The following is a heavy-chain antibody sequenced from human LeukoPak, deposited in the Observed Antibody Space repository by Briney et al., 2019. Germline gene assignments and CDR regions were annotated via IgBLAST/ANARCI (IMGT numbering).Heavy chain of an antibody. J-gene: IGHJ4*02. CDR3: VAMATLDY. CDR1: GFTFSTYW. CDR2: INSDGSIT. Sequence: GSLRLSCAASGFTFSTYWMHWVRQAPGKGLVWVSRINSDGSITSYADSVKGRFTTSRDNAKNTLYLQMNSLRAEDTAVYYCVAMATLDYWGQETLVTVSS. D-gene: IGHD5-24*01. V-gene: IGHV3-74*01.